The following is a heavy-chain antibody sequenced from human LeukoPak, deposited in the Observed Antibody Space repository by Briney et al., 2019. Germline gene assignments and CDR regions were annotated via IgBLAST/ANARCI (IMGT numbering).Heavy chain of an antibody. J-gene: IGHJ6*03. CDR2: IIPIFGTA. CDR1: GGTFSSYA. CDR3: ARGNLYYYYYMDV. D-gene: IGHD1-14*01. Sequence: GASVKVSCKASGGTFSSYAISWVRQAPGQGLEWMGGIIPIFGTANYAQKFQGRVTITADESTSTAYMELSSLRSEDMAVYYCARGNLYYYYYMDVWGKGTTVTVSS. V-gene: IGHV1-69*13.